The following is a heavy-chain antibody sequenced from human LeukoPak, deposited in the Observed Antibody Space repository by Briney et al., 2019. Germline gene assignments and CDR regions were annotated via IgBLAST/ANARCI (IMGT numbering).Heavy chain of an antibody. CDR3: TRPWAPYYYGSGRLNYMDV. J-gene: IGHJ6*03. V-gene: IGHV3-73*01. D-gene: IGHD3-10*01. CDR1: GFTFSGSA. Sequence: GGSLRLSCAASGFTFSGSAMHWVRQASGKGLEWVGRIRSKANSYATAYAASVKGRFTISRDDSKNTAYLQMNSLKTEDTAVYYCTRPWAPYYYGSGRLNYMDVWGKGTTVTVSS. CDR2: IRSKANSYAT.